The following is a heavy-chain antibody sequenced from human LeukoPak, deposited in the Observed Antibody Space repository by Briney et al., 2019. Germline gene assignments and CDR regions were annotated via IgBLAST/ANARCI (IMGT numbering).Heavy chain of an antibody. CDR3: ARADYYGSGSYYPFDY. Sequence: SETLSLTCTVSGGSISSYYWSWIRQPPGKGLEWIGYIYYNGSTNYNPSLKSRVTISVDTSKNQFSLKLSSVTAADTAVYYCARADYYGSGSYYPFDYWGQGTLVTVSS. D-gene: IGHD3-10*01. J-gene: IGHJ4*02. CDR2: IYYNGST. V-gene: IGHV4-59*01. CDR1: GGSISSYY.